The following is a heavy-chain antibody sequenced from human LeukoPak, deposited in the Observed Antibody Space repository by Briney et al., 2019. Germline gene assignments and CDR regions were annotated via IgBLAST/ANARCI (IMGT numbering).Heavy chain of an antibody. D-gene: IGHD3-3*01. V-gene: IGHV4-59*01. CDR3: ARDRIPWSGYFGY. CDR2: IYYSGST. J-gene: IGHJ4*02. Sequence: SETLSLTCTVSGGSISSYYWSWIRQPPGKGLEWIGYIYYSGSTNYNPSLKSRVTISVDTSKNQFSLKLSSVTAADTAVYYCARDRIPWSGYFGYWGQGTLVTVSS. CDR1: GGSISSYY.